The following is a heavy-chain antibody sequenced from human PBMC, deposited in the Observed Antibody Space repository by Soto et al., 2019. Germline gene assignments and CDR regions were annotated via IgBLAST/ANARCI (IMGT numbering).Heavy chain of an antibody. CDR1: GFTLRSHA. D-gene: IGHD4-17*01. V-gene: IGHV3-30-3*01. Sequence: QVQLVESGGGVVQPGRSLRLACAASGFTLRSHAMHWVRQAPGKGLEWLSIVSYDGSTTFYANSVKGRFTISRANSQNTFYLQMKGLRPDDTAVYFCARQLGSTVTTSAWFDPWGQGTLVTVSS. J-gene: IGHJ5*02. CDR2: VSYDGSTT. CDR3: ARQLGSTVTTSAWFDP.